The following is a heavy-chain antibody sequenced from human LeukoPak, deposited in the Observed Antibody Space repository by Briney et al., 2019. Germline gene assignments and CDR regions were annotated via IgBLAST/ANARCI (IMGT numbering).Heavy chain of an antibody. CDR2: MKGDGSEK. V-gene: IGHV3-7*01. D-gene: IGHD6-19*01. Sequence: GGSLRPSCAASGFTFSNYWMSWVRQAPGKGLEWVANMKGDGSEKHYVDSMKGRFTISRDNAKNSLYLQMNSLTAEDTAVYYCARQVQYRSGYFPPDPWGQGTLVTVSS. CDR1: GFTFSNYW. CDR3: ARQVQYRSGYFPPDP. J-gene: IGHJ5*02.